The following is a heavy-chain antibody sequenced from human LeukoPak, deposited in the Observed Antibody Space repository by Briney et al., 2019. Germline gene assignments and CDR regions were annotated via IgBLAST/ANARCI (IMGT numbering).Heavy chain of an antibody. D-gene: IGHD2-8*01. CDR3: AKDRSCTNNIYHGDFDY. V-gene: IGHV3-23*01. J-gene: IGHJ4*02. CDR2: ISGSGGST. Sequence: GGSLRLSCAASGFTFSSYAMSWVRQAPGKGLEWVSDISGSGGSTYYADSVKGRFTISRDNSKNTLYLQMNSLRAEDTAVYYCAKDRSCTNNIYHGDFDYWGQGTLVTVSS. CDR1: GFTFSSYA.